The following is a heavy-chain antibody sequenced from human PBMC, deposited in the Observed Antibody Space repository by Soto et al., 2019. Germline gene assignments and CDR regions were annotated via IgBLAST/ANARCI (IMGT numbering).Heavy chain of an antibody. CDR1: GYTFTSYA. CDR3: ARGFSPYCSGGSCPFDY. J-gene: IGHJ4*02. Sequence: ASVKVSCKASGYTFTSYAMHWVRQAPGQRLEWMGWINAGNGNTKYSQKFQGRVTITRDTSASTAYMELSSLRSEDTAVYYCARGFSPYCSGGSCPFDYWGQGTLVTVSS. CDR2: INAGNGNT. V-gene: IGHV1-3*01. D-gene: IGHD2-15*01.